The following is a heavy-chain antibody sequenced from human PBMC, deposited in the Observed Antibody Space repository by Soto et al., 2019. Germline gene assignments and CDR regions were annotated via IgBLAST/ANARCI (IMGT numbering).Heavy chain of an antibody. CDR2: IYYSGST. V-gene: IGHV4-59*12. CDR3: AREVSWAAAVRSTYFDY. Sequence: SETLSLTCTVSGGSISSYYWSWIRQPPGKGLEWIGYIYYSGSTNYNPSLKSRVTISVDTSKNQFSLKLSSVTAADTAVYYCAREVSWAAAVRSTYFDYWGQGTLVTVSS. J-gene: IGHJ4*02. D-gene: IGHD1-26*01. CDR1: GGSISSYY.